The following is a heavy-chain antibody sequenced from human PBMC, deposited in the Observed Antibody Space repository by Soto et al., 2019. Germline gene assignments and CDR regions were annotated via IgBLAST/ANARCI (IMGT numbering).Heavy chain of an antibody. Sequence: GASVKVSCKASGYTFTGYYMHWVRQAPGQGLEWMGWINPNSGGTNYAQKFQGWVTMTRDTSISTAYMELRRLRSDDTAVYYCAREDCSGGSCSGFDYWGQGTLVTVSS. V-gene: IGHV1-2*04. CDR3: AREDCSGGSCSGFDY. D-gene: IGHD2-15*01. CDR1: GYTFTGYY. J-gene: IGHJ4*02. CDR2: INPNSGGT.